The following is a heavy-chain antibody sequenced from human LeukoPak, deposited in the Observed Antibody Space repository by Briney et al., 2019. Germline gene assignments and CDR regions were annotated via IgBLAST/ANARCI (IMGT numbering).Heavy chain of an antibody. CDR2: ISGSGISGSCGTT. D-gene: IGHD6-19*01. CDR3: AKDPPYSSGWFDY. J-gene: IGHJ4*02. CDR1: GFTFSSYA. V-gene: IGHV3-23*01. Sequence: GGSLRLSCAASGFTFSSYAMSWVRQAPVKGVEWGSAISGSGISGSCGTTYYADSVKGRFAISRDNFKNTLYLQMNSLRAEDTAVYYCAKDPPYSSGWFDYWGQGTLVTVSS.